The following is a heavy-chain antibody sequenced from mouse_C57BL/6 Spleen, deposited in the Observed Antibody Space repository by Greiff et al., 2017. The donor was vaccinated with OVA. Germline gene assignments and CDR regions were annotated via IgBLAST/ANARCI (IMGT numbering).Heavy chain of an antibody. CDR1: GYTFTSYW. Sequence: QVQLQQPGAELVMPGASVKLSCKASGYTFTSYWMHWVKQRPGQGLEWIGEIDPSDSYTNYNQKFKGKSTLTVDKSSSTAYMQLSSLTSEDSAVYYCGRARSTVVKAWYLDNWGQGTTLTVSS. CDR2: IDPSDSYT. D-gene: IGHD2-2*01. V-gene: IGHV1-69*01. CDR3: GRARSTVVKAWYLDN. J-gene: IGHJ2*01.